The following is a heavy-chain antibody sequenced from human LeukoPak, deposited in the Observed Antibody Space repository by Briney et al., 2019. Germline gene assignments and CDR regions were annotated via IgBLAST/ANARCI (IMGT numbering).Heavy chain of an antibody. CDR3: ARDHYWNDAIDAFDI. V-gene: IGHV4-61*08. D-gene: IGHD1-1*01. CDR1: GGSISSGGYY. Sequence: PSETLSLTCTVSGGSISSGGYYWSWIRQPPGKGLEWIGYIYYSGSTNYNPSLKSRVTISVDTSKNQFSLKLSSVTAADTAVYYCARDHYWNDAIDAFDIWGQGTMVTVSS. J-gene: IGHJ3*02. CDR2: IYYSGST.